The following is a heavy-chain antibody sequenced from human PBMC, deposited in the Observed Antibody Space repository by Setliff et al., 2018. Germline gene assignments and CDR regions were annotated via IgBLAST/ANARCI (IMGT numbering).Heavy chain of an antibody. J-gene: IGHJ3*02. CDR2: IYPGDSDT. CDR1: GYSFTSYW. D-gene: IGHD3-22*01. Sequence: GESLKISCKGSGYSFTSYWIGWMRQMPGKGLEWMGIIYPGDSDTRYSPSFQGQVTISADKSISTAYLQWSSLKASDTAMYYCASTLYYYDSSGYGAFDTWGQGTMGTV. CDR3: ASTLYYYDSSGYGAFDT. V-gene: IGHV5-51*01.